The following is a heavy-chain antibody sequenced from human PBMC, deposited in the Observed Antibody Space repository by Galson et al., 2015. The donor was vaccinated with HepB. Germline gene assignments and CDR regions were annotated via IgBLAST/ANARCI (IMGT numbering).Heavy chain of an antibody. Sequence: SLRLSCAASGFTFSTYAIHWVRQAPGKGLEWVAVISYDGSNKYYADSVKGRFAISRDNSKKTLYLQMNSLRAEDTAVYYCARAPAPSSWSAYPPSYYGMDVWGQGTTVTVSS. D-gene: IGHD6-13*01. CDR1: GFTFSTYA. CDR2: ISYDGSNK. CDR3: ARAPAPSSWSAYPPSYYGMDV. V-gene: IGHV3-30*09. J-gene: IGHJ6*02.